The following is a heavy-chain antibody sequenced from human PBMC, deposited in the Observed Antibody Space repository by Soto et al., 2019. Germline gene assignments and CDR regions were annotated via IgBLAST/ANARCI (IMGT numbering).Heavy chain of an antibody. CDR3: ARDWGGPTRSRTVAPES. CDR2: ISAGDDST. V-gene: IGHV3-23*01. D-gene: IGHD2-21*01. CDR1: GFTFSSYA. Sequence: GGSLRLSCAASGFTFSSYAMSWVRQAPGKGLEWVSAISAGDDSTYYADSVKGRYTISRDNSKNTLYLQMNSLRTEDTAVYYCARDWGGPTRSRTVAPESWGQGTLVTVSS. J-gene: IGHJ5*02.